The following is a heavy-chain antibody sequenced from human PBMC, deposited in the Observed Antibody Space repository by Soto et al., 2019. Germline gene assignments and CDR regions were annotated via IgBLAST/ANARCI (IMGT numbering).Heavy chain of an antibody. J-gene: IGHJ3*02. D-gene: IGHD2-15*01. Sequence: PVGSLRLSCASSVFTFSSYGMHCVRQAPGKGLEWVAVISYDGSNKYYADSVKGRFTISRDNSKNTLYLQMNSLRAEDTAVYYCANYVLIGAFDIWGQGTMVIVSS. CDR3: ANYVLIGAFDI. CDR1: VFTFSSYG. V-gene: IGHV3-30*18. CDR2: ISYDGSNK.